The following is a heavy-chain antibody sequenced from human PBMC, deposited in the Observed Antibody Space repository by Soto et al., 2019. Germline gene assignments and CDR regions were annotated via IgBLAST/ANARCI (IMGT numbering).Heavy chain of an antibody. Sequence: EVQLLESGGGLVQPGGSLRLSCAASGFSLRSYAMSWVRQAPGKGPEWVSGITASGGKTYYADSVKGRFTISRDNSKNTLYLQVNRLRDEDTAVYFCAKGPNGDYVGAFEIWGQCTMVTVSS. D-gene: IGHD4-17*01. CDR2: ITASGGKT. V-gene: IGHV3-23*01. CDR1: GFSLRSYA. CDR3: AKGPNGDYVGAFEI. J-gene: IGHJ3*02.